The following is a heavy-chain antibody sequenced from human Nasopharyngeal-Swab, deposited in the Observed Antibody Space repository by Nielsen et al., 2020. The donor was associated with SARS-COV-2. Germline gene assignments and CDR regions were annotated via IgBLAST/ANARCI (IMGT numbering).Heavy chain of an antibody. CDR1: GGTFSSYG. J-gene: IGHJ4*02. Sequence: ASVKVSCKASGGTFSSYGISWVRQAPGQGLEWMGWISAYNGNTIYAQKFQGRVTMTEDTSTDTAYMELSSLRSEDTAVYYCATDRIAAAGDLDYWGQGTLVTVSS. D-gene: IGHD6-13*01. CDR3: ATDRIAAAGDLDY. V-gene: IGHV1-18*01. CDR2: ISAYNGNT.